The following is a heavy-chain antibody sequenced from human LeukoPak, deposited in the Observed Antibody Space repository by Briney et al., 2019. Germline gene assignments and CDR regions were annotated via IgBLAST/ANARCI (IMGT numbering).Heavy chain of an antibody. J-gene: IGHJ4*02. Sequence: GGSLRLSCAASGFTFSSYAMHWVRQAPGKGLEWVAVISYDGSNKYYADSVKGRFTISRDNSKNTLYLQMNSLRAEDTAVYYCAKLRGPFGAPGGDYWGQGTLVTVSS. CDR1: GFTFSSYA. CDR2: ISYDGSNK. CDR3: AKLRGPFGAPGGDY. D-gene: IGHD3-10*01. V-gene: IGHV3-30-3*02.